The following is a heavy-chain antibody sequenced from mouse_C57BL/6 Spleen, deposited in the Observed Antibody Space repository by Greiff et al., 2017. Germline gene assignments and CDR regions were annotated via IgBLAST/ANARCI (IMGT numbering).Heavy chain of an antibody. CDR2: IWTGGGT. Sequence: VKLMESGPGLVAPSQSLSITCTVSGFSLTSYAISWVRQPPGKGLEWLGVIWTGGGTNYNSALKSRLSIIKDNSKSQVFLKMNSLQTDDTARYYCARGDYGSSPCYFDYWGQGTTLTVSS. CDR3: ARGDYGSSPCYFDY. V-gene: IGHV2-9-1*01. J-gene: IGHJ2*01. CDR1: GFSLTSYA. D-gene: IGHD1-1*01.